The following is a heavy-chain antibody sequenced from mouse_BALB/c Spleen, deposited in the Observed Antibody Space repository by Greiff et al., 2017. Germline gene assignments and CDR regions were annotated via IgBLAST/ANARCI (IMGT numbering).Heavy chain of an antibody. Sequence: EVQVVESGGGLVKPGGSLKLSCAASGFTFSSYAMSWVRQSPEKRLEWVAEISSGGSYTYYPDTVTGRFTISRDNAKNTLYLEMSSLRSEDTAMYYCARVEGGYAMDYWGQGTSVTVSS. CDR2: ISSGGSYT. V-gene: IGHV5-9-4*01. J-gene: IGHJ4*01. CDR3: ARVEGGYAMDY. CDR1: GFTFSSYA.